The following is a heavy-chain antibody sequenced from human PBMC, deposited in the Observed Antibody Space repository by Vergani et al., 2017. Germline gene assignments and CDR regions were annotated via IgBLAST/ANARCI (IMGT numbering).Heavy chain of an antibody. Sequence: QVQLVQSGAEVKKPGASVKVSCKVSGYTLTELSMHWVRQAPGKGLGWMGGFDPEDGETIYAQKFQGRVTMTEDTSTDTAYMELSSLRSEDTAVYYCASRMVRGVIGDRHAWFDPWGQGTLVTVSS. J-gene: IGHJ5*02. CDR1: GYTLTELS. D-gene: IGHD3-10*01. CDR2: FDPEDGET. V-gene: IGHV1-24*01. CDR3: ASRMVRGVIGDRHAWFDP.